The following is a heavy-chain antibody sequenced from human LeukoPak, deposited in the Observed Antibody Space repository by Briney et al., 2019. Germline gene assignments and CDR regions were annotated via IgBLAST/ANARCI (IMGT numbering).Heavy chain of an antibody. D-gene: IGHD4-23*01. V-gene: IGHV4-39*01. Sequence: PSETLSLTCTVSGGSISSSSYYWGWIRQPPGKGLEWIASIYYSGSTYYKPSLKSRLNISVDTSKNQLSLNLSSVTAADTAVYYCARRLAGYSLGGNYWGQGTPVTVSS. CDR2: IYYSGST. J-gene: IGHJ4*02. CDR3: ARRLAGYSLGGNY. CDR1: GGSISSSSYY.